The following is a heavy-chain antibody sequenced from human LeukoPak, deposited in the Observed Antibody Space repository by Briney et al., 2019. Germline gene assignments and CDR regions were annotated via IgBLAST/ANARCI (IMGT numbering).Heavy chain of an antibody. CDR2: INHSGST. D-gene: IGHD6-13*01. Sequence: SETLSLTCAVYGGSFSGYYWSWIRQPPGKGLEWIGEINHSGSTNYNPSLKSRVTISVDTSKNQFSLKLSSVTAADTAVYYWARGSGSSWYLRWGQGTLVTVSS. CDR3: ARGSGSSWYLR. J-gene: IGHJ4*02. V-gene: IGHV4-34*01. CDR1: GGSFSGYY.